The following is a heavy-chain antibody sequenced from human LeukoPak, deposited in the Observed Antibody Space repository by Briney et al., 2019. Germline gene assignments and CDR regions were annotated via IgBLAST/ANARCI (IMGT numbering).Heavy chain of an antibody. CDR1: GGTFSSYA. CDR3: ASSGGWEWPRPLFDY. V-gene: IGHV1-69*06. J-gene: IGHJ4*02. CDR2: IIPIFGTA. Sequence: GASVKVSCKASGGTFSSYAISWVRQAPGQGLEWMGGIIPIFGTANYAQKFQGRVTITADKSTSTAYMELSSLRSEDTAVYYCASSGGWEWPRPLFDYWGQGTLVTVSS. D-gene: IGHD3-3*01.